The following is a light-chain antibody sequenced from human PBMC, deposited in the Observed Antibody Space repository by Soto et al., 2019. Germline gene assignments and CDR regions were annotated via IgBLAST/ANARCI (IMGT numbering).Light chain of an antibody. J-gene: IGKJ1*01. CDR3: QQYNSYWT. Sequence: DIRMTQSPSTLSAFVGDRVIITCRASQSISLSLAWYQQKPGKAPDLLISDASNLERGVPSRFSGSGSGTEFTLTISSLQPDDFATYYCQQYNSYWTFGPGTKVDNK. CDR2: DAS. V-gene: IGKV1-5*01. CDR1: QSISLS.